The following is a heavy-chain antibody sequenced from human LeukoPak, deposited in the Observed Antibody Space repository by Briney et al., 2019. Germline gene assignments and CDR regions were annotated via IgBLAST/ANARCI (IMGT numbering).Heavy chain of an antibody. V-gene: IGHV4-61*02. J-gene: IGHJ4*02. CDR1: GGSINSGSDY. CDR2: INRSGST. D-gene: IGHD6-19*01. Sequence: PSETLSLTCTVSGGSINSGSDYWTWIRQPAGKGLEWVGRINRSGSTNYRPSLKSRVTMSVDTSKNQFSLKLSSVTAADTAVYYCARYSSGWRGFDYWGQGTLVTVSS. CDR3: ARYSSGWRGFDY.